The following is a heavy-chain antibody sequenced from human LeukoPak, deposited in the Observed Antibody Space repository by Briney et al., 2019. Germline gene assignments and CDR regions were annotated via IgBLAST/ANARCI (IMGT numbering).Heavy chain of an antibody. Sequence: GGSLRLSCAASGFTFDDYGMSWVRQAPGKGLEWVSTISGSGGSTSYADAMRGRFTISRDNSKNTLYLQMNSLRAEDTAVYCCAKDMYASGSNYQDYWGQGTLVTVSS. CDR2: ISGSGGST. V-gene: IGHV3-23*01. CDR3: AKDMYASGSNYQDY. D-gene: IGHD3-10*01. CDR1: GFTFDDYG. J-gene: IGHJ4*02.